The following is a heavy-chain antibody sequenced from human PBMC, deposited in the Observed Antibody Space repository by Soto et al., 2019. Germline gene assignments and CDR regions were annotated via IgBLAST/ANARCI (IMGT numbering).Heavy chain of an antibody. J-gene: IGHJ4*02. CDR2: ISYDGINK. Sequence: QVQLVESGGGVVQPGRSLRLSCAASGFTFSSYGMHWVRQAPGKGLEWVAVISYDGINKYYADSVKGRFTISRDNSKNTLYLQMNSLRAEDTGVYYCAKSVYNWNDGFFDYWGKGTRVTVSS. D-gene: IGHD1-1*01. CDR3: AKSVYNWNDGFFDY. V-gene: IGHV3-30*18. CDR1: GFTFSSYG.